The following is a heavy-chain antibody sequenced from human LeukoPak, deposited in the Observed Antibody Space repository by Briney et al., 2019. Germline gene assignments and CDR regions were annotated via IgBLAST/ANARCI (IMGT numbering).Heavy chain of an antibody. CDR2: ISGSGGST. D-gene: IGHD4/OR15-4a*01. J-gene: IGHJ4*02. Sequence: GGTLRLSCAASGFTFSTYGMSWVRQAPGKGLEWVSAISGSGGSTYYADSVKGRFTISRDNSKNTLYLQMNSLRAEDTAVYYCARRAGAYSHPYDYWGQGTLVTVSS. CDR1: GFTFSTYG. V-gene: IGHV3-23*01. CDR3: ARRAGAYSHPYDY.